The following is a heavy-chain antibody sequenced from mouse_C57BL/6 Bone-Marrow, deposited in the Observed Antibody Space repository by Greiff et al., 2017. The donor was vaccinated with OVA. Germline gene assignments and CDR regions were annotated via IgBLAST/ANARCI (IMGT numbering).Heavy chain of an antibody. D-gene: IGHD1-1*01. CDR3: ARSLFITTVVAPYWYFDV. V-gene: IGHV1-9*01. Sequence: VQLKESGAELMKPGASVKLSCKATGYTFTGYWIEWVKQRPGHGLEWIGEILPGSGSTNYNEKLKGKATFTADTSSNTAYMQLSSLTTEDSAIYYCARSLFITTVVAPYWYFDVWGTGTTVTVSS. CDR1: GYTFTGYW. J-gene: IGHJ1*03. CDR2: ILPGSGST.